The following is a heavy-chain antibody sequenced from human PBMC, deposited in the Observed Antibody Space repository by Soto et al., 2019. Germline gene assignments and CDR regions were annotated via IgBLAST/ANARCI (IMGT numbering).Heavy chain of an antibody. CDR1: GDTFTNYG. V-gene: IGHV1-18*01. Sequence: GASVKVSCKASGDTFTNYGISWVRQAPGQGLEWMGWIRVYNGNTNYAQKFQGRVTMTTDTSTSTAYMELRSLRSDDTAVYYCARDCIGDSCYSNFDTGGKEP. J-gene: IGHJ4*01. CDR2: IRVYNGNT. CDR3: ARDCIGDSCYSNFDT. D-gene: IGHD2-15*01.